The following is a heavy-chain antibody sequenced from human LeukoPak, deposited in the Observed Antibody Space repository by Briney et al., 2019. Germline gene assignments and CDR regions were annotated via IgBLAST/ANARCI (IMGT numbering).Heavy chain of an antibody. Sequence: GGSLRLSCAASGFTFSSHWMHWVRHAPEKGLVGVAHINADGSGAYYAASVKGRFTISRDNAKNTLYLQMHSLTAEDTAVYYCVRGALRDCSYTSCSRGNWFDPWGQRTLVTVSS. CDR2: INADGSGA. CDR3: VRGALRDCSYTSCSRGNWFDP. D-gene: IGHD2-2*01. J-gene: IGHJ5*02. V-gene: IGHV3-74*01. CDR1: GFTFSSHW.